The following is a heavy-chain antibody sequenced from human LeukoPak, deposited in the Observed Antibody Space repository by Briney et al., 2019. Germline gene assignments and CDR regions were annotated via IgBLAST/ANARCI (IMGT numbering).Heavy chain of an antibody. D-gene: IGHD2-2*02. CDR1: GGTFSSYA. J-gene: IGHJ5*02. CDR2: IIPIFGTA. V-gene: IGHV1-69*05. CDR3: ARHNPVVPATIDGRGWFDP. Sequence: ASVKVSCKASGGTFSSYAISWVRQAPGQGLEWMGGIIPIFGTANYAQKFQGRVTITTDESTSTAYMELSSLRSEDTAVYYCARHNPVVPATIDGRGWFDPWGQGTLVTVSS.